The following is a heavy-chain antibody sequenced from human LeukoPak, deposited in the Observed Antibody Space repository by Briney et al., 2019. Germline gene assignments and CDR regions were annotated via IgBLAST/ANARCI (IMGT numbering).Heavy chain of an antibody. CDR2: ISYSGGT. J-gene: IGHJ5*01. D-gene: IGHD3-22*01. CDR1: GGPISTYY. CDR3: ARADDRSGYFGGRFDS. V-gene: IGHV4-59*01. Sequence: PSETLSLTCTVSGGPISTYYWSWIRQPPGKRLEWIGYISYSGGTNYNPSLKSRVTISVDTSKNQFSLKLTSVTAADTGLYYCARADDRSGYFGGRFDSWGQGTLVTVSS.